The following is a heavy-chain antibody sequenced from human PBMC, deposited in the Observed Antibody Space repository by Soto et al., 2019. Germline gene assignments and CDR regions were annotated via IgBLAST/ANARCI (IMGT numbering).Heavy chain of an antibody. CDR3: ARDHLVAGNFDS. CDR1: GGSISGYY. CDR2: IYTGGST. D-gene: IGHD6-19*01. J-gene: IGHJ4*02. V-gene: IGHV4-4*07. Sequence: SETLSLTCTVSGGSISGYYWSWIRQPAGKGLEWIGRIYTGGSTNYNPSLKSRVTMSIDTSKNQFSLKLSSVTAADAAVYYCARDHLVAGNFDSWGQGTLVTVSS.